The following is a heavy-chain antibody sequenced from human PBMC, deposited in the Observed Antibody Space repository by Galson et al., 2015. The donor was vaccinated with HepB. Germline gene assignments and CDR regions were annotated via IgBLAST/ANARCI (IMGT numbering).Heavy chain of an antibody. Sequence: SVKVSCKGSGYTFTSYFIHWVRQAPGQGLEWVGWINPTNGGTNYARKFQGRVTMSRDTSTSTAYMGLSGLRPDDTAVYFCARNSLHSAEIWGQGTMVTVSS. CDR1: GYTFTSYF. CDR2: INPTNGGT. V-gene: IGHV1-2*02. D-gene: IGHD2-21*01. J-gene: IGHJ3*02. CDR3: ARNSLHSAEI.